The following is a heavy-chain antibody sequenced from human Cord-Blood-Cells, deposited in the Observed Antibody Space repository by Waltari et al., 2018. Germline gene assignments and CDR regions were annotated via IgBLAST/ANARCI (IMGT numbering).Heavy chain of an antibody. J-gene: IGHJ3*02. CDR2: TYYSGST. CDR3: ARQVEMATINDAFDI. CDR1: GGSISSYY. D-gene: IGHD5-12*01. V-gene: IGHV4-59*01. Sequence: QVQLQESGPGLVKPSETLSLTCTVSGGSISSYYWSWIRQPPGKGLEWIGYTYYSGSTNYNPSLKSRVTISVDTSKNQFSLKLSSVTAADTAVYYCARQVEMATINDAFDIWGQGTMVTVSS.